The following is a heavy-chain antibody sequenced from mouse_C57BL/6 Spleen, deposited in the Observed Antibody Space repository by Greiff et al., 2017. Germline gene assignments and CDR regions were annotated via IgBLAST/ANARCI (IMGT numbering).Heavy chain of an antibody. CDR1: GYAFSSSW. Sequence: QVQLKQSGPELVKPGASVKISCKASGYAFSSSWMNWVKQRPGKGLEWIGRIYPGDGDTNYNGKFKGKATLTADKSSSTAYMQLSSLTSEDSAVYYCARSGGYYLDDWGQGTTLTVAS. J-gene: IGHJ2*01. CDR2: IYPGDGDT. V-gene: IGHV1-82*01. CDR3: ARSGGYYLDD. D-gene: IGHD1-1*02.